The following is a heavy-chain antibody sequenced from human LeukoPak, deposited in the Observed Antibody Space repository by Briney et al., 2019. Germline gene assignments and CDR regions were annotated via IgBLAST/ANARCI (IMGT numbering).Heavy chain of an antibody. Sequence: GGSLRLSCAASGFAVSSNYMSWLRQAPGKGLEWVSVIYSGGGTYYANSVKGRFTISRDNSKNTLYLQMNSLRAEDTAVYYCARGGHYYDSSGYSHDAFDIWGQGTMVTVSS. J-gene: IGHJ3*02. CDR1: GFAVSSNY. CDR3: ARGGHYYDSSGYSHDAFDI. CDR2: IYSGGGT. D-gene: IGHD3-22*01. V-gene: IGHV3-53*01.